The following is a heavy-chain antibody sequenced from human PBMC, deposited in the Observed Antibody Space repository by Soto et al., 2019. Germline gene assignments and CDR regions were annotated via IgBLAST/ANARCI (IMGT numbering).Heavy chain of an antibody. CDR3: ARNHLGYCSCRSCYSSFAY. V-gene: IGHV1-69*13. Sequence: SVKVSCKASGGTFSSYAISWVRQAPGQGLEWMGGIIPIFGTANYAQKFQGRVTITADESTSTAYMELSSLRSEDTAVYYCARNHLGYCSCRSCYSSFAYWAQGTLVTVSS. D-gene: IGHD2-15*01. CDR2: IIPIFGTA. J-gene: IGHJ4*02. CDR1: GGTFSSYA.